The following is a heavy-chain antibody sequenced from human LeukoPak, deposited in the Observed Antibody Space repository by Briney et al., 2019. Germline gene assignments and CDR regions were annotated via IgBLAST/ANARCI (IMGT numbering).Heavy chain of an antibody. Sequence: SETLSLTCAVSGGSISGYFWSWSRQPPGKGLGWIGYIYYTGSTIYNPSLRSRVTMSVDVSKNQFSLDLTSVTAADTAVYYCARHDPVGHFLRGMDVWGQGTTVTVSS. CDR1: GGSISGYF. D-gene: IGHD2/OR15-2a*01. CDR3: ARHDPVGHFLRGMDV. CDR2: IYYTGST. V-gene: IGHV4-59*08. J-gene: IGHJ6*02.